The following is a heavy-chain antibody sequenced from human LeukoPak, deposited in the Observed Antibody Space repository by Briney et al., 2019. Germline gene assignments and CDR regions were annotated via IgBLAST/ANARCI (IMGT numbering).Heavy chain of an antibody. CDR1: GFTFSSYS. CDR2: ISSSSSYI. Sequence: GGSLRLSCAASGFTFSSYSMNWVRQAPGKGLEWVSSISSSSSYIYYADSVKGRFTISRDNAKNSLYLQMNSLRAGDTAVYYCARVYGGGYESKEYGMDVWGQGTTVTVSS. CDR3: ARVYGGGYESKEYGMDV. D-gene: IGHD5-12*01. V-gene: IGHV3-21*01. J-gene: IGHJ6*02.